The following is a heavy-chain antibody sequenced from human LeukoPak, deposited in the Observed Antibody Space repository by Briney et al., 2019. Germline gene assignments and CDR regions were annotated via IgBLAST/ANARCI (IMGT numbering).Heavy chain of an antibody. V-gene: IGHV3-53*04. Sequence: GGSLRLSCAASGFTVSSNYMSWVRQAPGKGLEWVSVIYSGGSTYYADSVKGRFTISRHNSKNTLYLQMNSLRAEDTAVYYSARDRWELRYYYYGMDVWGQGTTVTVSS. CDR1: GFTVSSNY. CDR3: ARDRWELRYYYYGMDV. J-gene: IGHJ6*02. D-gene: IGHD1-26*01. CDR2: IYSGGST.